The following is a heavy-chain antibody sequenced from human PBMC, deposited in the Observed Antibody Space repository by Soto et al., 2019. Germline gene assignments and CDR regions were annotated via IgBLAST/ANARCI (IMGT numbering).Heavy chain of an antibody. CDR3: ASGGRSADDGMDV. Sequence: EVQLVESGGGLVQPGGSLRLSCAGPGFTFRSYTMNWVRQTPGKGLEWVSYISSSSSTIHYADSVKGRFTISRDNRKNSLYLQMNRLRDEVTAGSYCASGGRSADDGMDVWGQATTVIVSS. CDR2: ISSSSSTI. J-gene: IGHJ6*02. D-gene: IGHD3-16*01. CDR1: GFTFRSYT. V-gene: IGHV3-48*02.